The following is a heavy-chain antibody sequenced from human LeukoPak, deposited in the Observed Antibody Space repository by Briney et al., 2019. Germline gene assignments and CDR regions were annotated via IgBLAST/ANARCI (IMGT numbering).Heavy chain of an antibody. Sequence: PSETLSLTCTVSGGSISSYYWSWIRQPPGKGLEWIGYIYYSGSTNYNPSLKSRVTISVDTSKNQFSLKLSSVTAADTAVYYCARGYSGYDLVYYYYYMDVWGKGTTVTISS. D-gene: IGHD5-12*01. J-gene: IGHJ6*03. CDR1: GGSISSYY. CDR3: ARGYSGYDLVYYYYYMDV. V-gene: IGHV4-59*01. CDR2: IYYSGST.